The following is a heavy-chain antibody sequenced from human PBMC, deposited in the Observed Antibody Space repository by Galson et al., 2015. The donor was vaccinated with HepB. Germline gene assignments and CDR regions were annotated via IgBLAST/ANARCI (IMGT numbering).Heavy chain of an antibody. CDR1: GFTFSVYD. V-gene: IGHV3-11*01. CDR3: ARVGSSGWYQTYYFDY. CDR2: ISNSGRTI. Sequence: SLRLSCAASGFTFSVYDMTWIRQAPGKGLEWVSSISNSGRTIYYADSVKGRFTISRDNAKNSLYLQMNSLRAEDTAVFYCARVGSSGWYQTYYFDYWGQGTLVTVSS. D-gene: IGHD6-19*01. J-gene: IGHJ4*02.